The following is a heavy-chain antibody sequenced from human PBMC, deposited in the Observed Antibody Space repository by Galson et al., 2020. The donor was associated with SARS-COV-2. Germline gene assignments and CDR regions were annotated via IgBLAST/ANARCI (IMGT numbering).Heavy chain of an antibody. D-gene: IGHD4-17*01. CDR3: AKDLATVVNYLGGMDV. V-gene: IGHV3-43*01. CDR1: GFTFDDYT. Sequence: GGSLRLSCAASGFTFDDYTMHWVRQAPGKGLEWVSLISWDGGSTYYADSVKGRFTISRDNSKNSLYLQMNSLRTEDTALYYCAKDLATVVNYLGGMDVWGQGTTVTVSS. CDR2: ISWDGGST. J-gene: IGHJ6*02.